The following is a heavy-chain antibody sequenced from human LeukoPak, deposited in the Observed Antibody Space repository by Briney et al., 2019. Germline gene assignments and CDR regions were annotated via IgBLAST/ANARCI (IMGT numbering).Heavy chain of an antibody. J-gene: IGHJ4*02. CDR3: ARWGTNNYWEHLGDF. CDR1: GYTFTSYG. D-gene: IGHD4-11*01. CDR2: ISAYNGNT. Sequence: GASVKVSCKASGYTFTSYGISWVRQAPGQGLEWMGWISAYNGNTYYAQKFQDRFTMTTDTSTSTAYMDLRNLRSDDTALYYCARWGTNNYWEHLGDFWGQGTLVTVSP. V-gene: IGHV1-18*01.